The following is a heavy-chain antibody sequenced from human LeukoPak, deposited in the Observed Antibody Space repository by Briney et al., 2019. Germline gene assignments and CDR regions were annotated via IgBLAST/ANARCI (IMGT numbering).Heavy chain of an antibody. CDR3: ARDVRSWYFDL. CDR2: IYYDGSKQ. D-gene: IGHD2-8*01. V-gene: IGHV3-33*01. CDR1: RFTFSNYG. Sequence: GGSLRLSCAASRFTFSNYGMHWVRQAPGKGLEWVAVIYYDGSKQYYPDSVKGRFTISRDNSKNTLYLQMNSLTGDDTAVYYCARDVRSWYFDLWGRGTVITVSS. J-gene: IGHJ2*01.